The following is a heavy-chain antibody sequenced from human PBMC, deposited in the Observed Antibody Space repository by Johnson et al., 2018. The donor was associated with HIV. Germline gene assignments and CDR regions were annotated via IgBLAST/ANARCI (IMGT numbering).Heavy chain of an antibody. CDR3: AKARSSGQGAFDI. D-gene: IGHD6-19*01. CDR2: IRYDGGNK. V-gene: IGHV3-30*02. Sequence: QVQLVESGGGVVQTGGSLRLSCAASGFTFSSYGMHWVRQAPGKGLEWVAFIRYDGGNKYYADSVKGRFTISRDNSENTLYLQMNSLRAEDTAVYYCAKARSSGQGAFDIWGQGTMVTVSS. CDR1: GFTFSSYG. J-gene: IGHJ3*02.